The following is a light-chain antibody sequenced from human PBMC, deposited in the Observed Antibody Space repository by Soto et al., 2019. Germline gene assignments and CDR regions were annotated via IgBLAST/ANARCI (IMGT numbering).Light chain of an antibody. CDR3: QQYNSYSVWT. V-gene: IGKV1-5*01. CDR1: QTISNW. J-gene: IGKJ1*01. Sequence: DIQLTQSHSTLSASVGDRVTLSCLASQTISNWLAWYQQKPGKAPKLLIYDASSLESGVPSRFSGSGSGTEFTLTISSLQPDDFATYYCQQYNSYSVWTFGQGTKVDIK. CDR2: DAS.